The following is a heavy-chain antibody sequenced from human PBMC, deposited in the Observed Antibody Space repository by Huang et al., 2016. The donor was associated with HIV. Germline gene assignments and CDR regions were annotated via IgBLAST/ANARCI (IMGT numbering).Heavy chain of an antibody. V-gene: IGHV1-69*13. D-gene: IGHD3-3*01. J-gene: IGHJ4*02. CDR3: AIGAPDLDSHLDH. CDR2: IIPSVGKP. Sequence: QVQLVQSGAVVKKPGSSVKVSCKGSGGTFNNAISWVRQAPGKGLEWMRGIIPSVGKPDYARKLQSRVTMTANESTSMAYRELSSLRSEDTAVYYCAIGAPDLDSHLDHWGQGTLVTVSS. CDR1: GGTFNNA.